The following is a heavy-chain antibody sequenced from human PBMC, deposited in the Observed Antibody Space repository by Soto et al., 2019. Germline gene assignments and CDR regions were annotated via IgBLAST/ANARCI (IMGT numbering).Heavy chain of an antibody. J-gene: IGHJ4*02. Sequence: QITLKASGPTLVKPTQTLTLTCTFSGFSLSTSGVSVGWIRQPPGKALEWLALIYWDDDKRYSPSLKSRLTITKDTSKNQVVLTMTNVDPVDTATYYCAHRWRFDCGYGYFDYWGQGTLVTVSS. CDR3: AHRWRFDCGYGYFDY. CDR2: IYWDDDK. D-gene: IGHD5-12*01. CDR1: GFSLSTSGVS. V-gene: IGHV2-5*02.